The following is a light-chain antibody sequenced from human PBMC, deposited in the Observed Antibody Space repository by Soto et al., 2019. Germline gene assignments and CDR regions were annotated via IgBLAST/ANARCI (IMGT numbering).Light chain of an antibody. CDR1: QTVSNY. Sequence: DIQMTQSPSSLSASVGDRVTITCRASQTVSNYLNWYQVKPGKGHKLLIYSTSTLQSGVSSRFSGSGSGPDFTLTISRLQPEASANYYCQQSFVSPRTFGQGTKVEI. CDR3: QQSFVSPRT. J-gene: IGKJ1*01. V-gene: IGKV1-39*01. CDR2: STS.